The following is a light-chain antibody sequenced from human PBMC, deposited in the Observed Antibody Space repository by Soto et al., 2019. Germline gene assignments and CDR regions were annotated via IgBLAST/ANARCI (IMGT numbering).Light chain of an antibody. Sequence: QSVLTQPPSISGAPGLRVTISCTGSSTNIGAGYDVHWYQQVPRTAPKLLIYGDNKRPSGVPDRFSTSKSDTSASLVITGLQAEDEADYYCQSYDHSLSGSWIFGGGTKLTVL. CDR3: QSYDHSLSGSWI. V-gene: IGLV1-40*01. J-gene: IGLJ2*01. CDR1: STNIGAGYD. CDR2: GDN.